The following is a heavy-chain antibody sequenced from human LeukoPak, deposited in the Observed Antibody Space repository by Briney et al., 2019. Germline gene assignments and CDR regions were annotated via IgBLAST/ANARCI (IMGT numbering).Heavy chain of an antibody. V-gene: IGHV1-2*02. CDR1: GYTFIGYY. CDR3: ARDPATPYYYYMDV. J-gene: IGHJ6*03. CDR2: INPNSGGT. D-gene: IGHD2-15*01. Sequence: GASVKVSCKASGYTFIGYYMHWMRQAPGQGLEWMGWINPNSGGTNYAQKFQGRVTMTRDTSISTAYMELSRLRSDDTAVYYCARDPATPYYYYMDVWGKGTTVTVSS.